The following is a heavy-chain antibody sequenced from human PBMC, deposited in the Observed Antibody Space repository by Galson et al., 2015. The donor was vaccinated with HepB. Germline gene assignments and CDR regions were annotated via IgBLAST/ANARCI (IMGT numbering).Heavy chain of an antibody. D-gene: IGHD4-11*01. CDR3: ARDTVTTLYDPYYYGMDV. V-gene: IGHV3-30-3*01. CDR2: ISYDGSNK. Sequence: SLRLSCAASGFTFSSYAMHWVRQAPGKGLEWVAVISYDGSNKYYAYSVKGRFTISRDNSKNTLYLQMNSLRAEDTAVYYCARDTVTTLYDPYYYGMDVWGQGTTVTVSS. J-gene: IGHJ6*02. CDR1: GFTFSSYA.